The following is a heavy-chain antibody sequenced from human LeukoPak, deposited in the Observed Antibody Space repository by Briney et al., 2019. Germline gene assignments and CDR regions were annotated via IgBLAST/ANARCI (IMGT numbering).Heavy chain of an antibody. Sequence: GGSLRLSCAASGFTFSSYRMHWVRQAPGKGLEWVAVISYDGSNKYYADSVKGRFTISRDNSKNTLYLQMNSLRAEDTAVYYCAKDVQYYYDSSGYRALYYYYGMDVWGQGTTVTVSS. CDR3: AKDVQYYYDSSGYRALYYYYGMDV. CDR2: ISYDGSNK. J-gene: IGHJ6*02. V-gene: IGHV3-30*18. CDR1: GFTFSSYR. D-gene: IGHD3-22*01.